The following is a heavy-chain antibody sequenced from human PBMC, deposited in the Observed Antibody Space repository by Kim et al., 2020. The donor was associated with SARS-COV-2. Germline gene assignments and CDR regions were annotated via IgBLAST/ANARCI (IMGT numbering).Heavy chain of an antibody. D-gene: IGHD2-2*01. J-gene: IGHJ6*02. V-gene: IGHV3-23*01. Sequence: ASVKGRFTISRDNSKNTLYLQMNSLRSDDTAVYYCAKGTSSSTYQYAMAVWGQGTTVTVSS. CDR3: AKGTSSSTYQYAMAV.